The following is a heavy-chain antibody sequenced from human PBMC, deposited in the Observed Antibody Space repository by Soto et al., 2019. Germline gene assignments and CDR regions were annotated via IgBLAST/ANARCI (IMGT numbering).Heavy chain of an antibody. J-gene: IGHJ4*02. D-gene: IGHD3-10*01. V-gene: IGHV1-69*01. Sequence: QVQLVQSGAEVKKPGSSVKVSCKASGGIFSTYAISWLRQAPGQGLEWMGGIIPIFGTPNYAQRFQGRVTINADESTNTSYMELSRLKSEDTAVYYCARDRDDYGSGNYYNRIDFWGQGTLVTVSS. CDR3: ARDRDDYGSGNYYNRIDF. CDR1: GGIFSTYA. CDR2: IIPIFGTP.